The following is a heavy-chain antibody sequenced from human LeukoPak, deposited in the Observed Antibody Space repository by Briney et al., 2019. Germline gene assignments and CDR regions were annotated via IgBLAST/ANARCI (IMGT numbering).Heavy chain of an antibody. CDR1: GGSISSGDYY. CDR3: ARDRGPYYYDSSGPT. Sequence: SETLSLTCTVSGGSISSGDYYWSWIRQPPGKGLEWIGYIYYSGIIYYNPSLKSRITISLDTSKNQFSLKLSSVTAADTAVYYCARDRGPYYYDSSGPTWGQGTLVTVSS. CDR2: IYYSGII. D-gene: IGHD3-22*01. J-gene: IGHJ5*02. V-gene: IGHV4-30-4*01.